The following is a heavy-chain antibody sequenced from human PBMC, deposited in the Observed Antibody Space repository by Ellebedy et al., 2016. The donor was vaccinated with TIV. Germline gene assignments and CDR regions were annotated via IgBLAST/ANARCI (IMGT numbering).Heavy chain of an antibody. CDR3: SGSSSGFYYFDS. V-gene: IGHV4-59*01. CDR2: IYYSGST. J-gene: IGHJ4*02. CDR1: GGSISSFY. D-gene: IGHD6-19*01. Sequence: MPSETLSLTCTVSGGSISSFYWSWIRQPPGKGLEWIGYIYYSGSTNYNPSLKSRVTISVDTSKNQFSLKLSSVTAADTAVYYCSGSSSGFYYFDSWGQGTLVTVSS.